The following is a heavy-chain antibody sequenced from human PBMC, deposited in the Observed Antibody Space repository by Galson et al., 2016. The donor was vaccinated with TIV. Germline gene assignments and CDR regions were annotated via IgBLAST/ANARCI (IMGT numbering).Heavy chain of an antibody. CDR2: IYWDDDK. Sequence: PALVKPTQTLTLTCTFSGFSLNTRGVGVGWIRQPPGKALEWLTLIYWDDDKRYSPSLKNRLTITKDTSKNQVVLTITNMDPVDTATYYCAHANLQWLIQAFDFWGQGTLVTVSS. D-gene: IGHD6-19*01. J-gene: IGHJ4*02. CDR3: AHANLQWLIQAFDF. CDR1: GFSLNTRGVG. V-gene: IGHV2-5*02.